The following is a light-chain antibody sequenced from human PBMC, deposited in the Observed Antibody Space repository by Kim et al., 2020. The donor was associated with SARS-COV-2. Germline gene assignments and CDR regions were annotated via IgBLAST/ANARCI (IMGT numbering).Light chain of an antibody. CDR3: QQRINWPLT. V-gene: IGKV3-11*01. CDR1: QYVSSY. Sequence: EIVLTQSPATLSLSPGERATLSCRASQYVSSYLAWYQQRPGQTPRLLIYDASNRATGIPARFSGSGSGTDFTLTISSLEPEDFAVYYCQQRINWPLTFGGGTKVDIK. CDR2: DAS. J-gene: IGKJ4*01.